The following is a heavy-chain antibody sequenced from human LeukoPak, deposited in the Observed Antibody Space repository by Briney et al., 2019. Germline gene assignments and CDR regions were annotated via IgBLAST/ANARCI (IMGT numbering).Heavy chain of an antibody. V-gene: IGHV3-23*01. CDR3: AKEAYGDSYFDY. CDR2: ISGRGGST. D-gene: IGHD4-17*01. Sequence: PGGSLRLSCVASGFTFSDYTMNWVRQAPGKGLEWVSSISGRGGSTYYADSVKGRFTISRDNSKNTLYLQMNSLRAEDTAVYYCAKEAYGDSYFDYWGQGTLVTVSS. CDR1: GFTFSDYT. J-gene: IGHJ4*02.